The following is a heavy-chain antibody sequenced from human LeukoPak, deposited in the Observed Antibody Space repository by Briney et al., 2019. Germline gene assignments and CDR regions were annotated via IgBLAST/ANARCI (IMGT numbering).Heavy chain of an antibody. V-gene: IGHV4-61*02. CDR1: GGSISSGSYY. CDR3: ARDSTRSKSYDASYYYYYYMDV. CDR2: IYTSGST. D-gene: IGHD2/OR15-2a*01. Sequence: SETLSLTCTVSGGSISSGSYYWSWIRQPAGKGLEWIGRIYTSGSTNYNPSLKSRVTISVDTSKNQFSLKLSSVTAADTAVYYCARDSTRSKSYDASYYYYYYMDVWGKGTTVTVSS. J-gene: IGHJ6*03.